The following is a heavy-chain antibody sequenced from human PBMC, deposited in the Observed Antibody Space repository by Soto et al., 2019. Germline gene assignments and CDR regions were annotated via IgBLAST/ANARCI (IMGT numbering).Heavy chain of an antibody. V-gene: IGHV3-23*01. CDR2: ISGSGSTT. D-gene: IGHD6-6*01. CDR1: GFTFASYA. J-gene: IGHJ4*02. CDR3: AKRAGSSSSYPDY. Sequence: EVQLLESGGGLAQPGGSLRLSCAASGFTFASYAMSWVRQAPGKGLEWVSAISGSGSTTYYADSVKGRFTISRDNSKNTLYLHMNSLRAEDPAVYYCAKRAGSSSSYPDYWGQGTLVTVSS.